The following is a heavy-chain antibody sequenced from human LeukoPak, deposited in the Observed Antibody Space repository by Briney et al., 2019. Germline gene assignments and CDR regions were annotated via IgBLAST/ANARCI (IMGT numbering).Heavy chain of an antibody. D-gene: IGHD6-19*01. CDR1: GGTFSSYT. CDR3: AREYSSGWYPIDY. Sequence: ASVKVSCKASGGTFSSYTISWVRQAPGQGLERMGRIIPILGIANYAQKFQGRVTITADKSTSTAYMELSSLRSEDTAVYYCAREYSSGWYPIDYWGQGTLVTVSS. V-gene: IGHV1-69*02. CDR2: IIPILGIA. J-gene: IGHJ4*02.